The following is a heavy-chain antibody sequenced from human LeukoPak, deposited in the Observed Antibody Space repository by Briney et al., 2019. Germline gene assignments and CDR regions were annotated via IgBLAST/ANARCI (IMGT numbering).Heavy chain of an antibody. CDR2: LYYGGST. CDR1: GGSISTSSYY. CDR3: ATHSSYYDTSSYSGSYYFDY. J-gene: IGHJ4*02. Sequence: SETLSLTCTVSGGSISTSSYYWGWIRQPPGKGLEWIGSLYYGGSTYYNPSLKSRVTISVDTSKNQFSLKLTSVTAADTAVFYCATHSSYYDTSSYSGSYYFDYWGQGTLVTVSS. V-gene: IGHV4-39*01. D-gene: IGHD3-22*01.